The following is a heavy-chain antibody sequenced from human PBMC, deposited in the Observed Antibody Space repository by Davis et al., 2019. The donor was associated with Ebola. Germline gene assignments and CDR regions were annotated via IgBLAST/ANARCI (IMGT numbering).Heavy chain of an antibody. CDR3: ARDAPGLWAGAH. Sequence: ASVKVSCKASGYTFTSYGISWVRQAPGQGLEWMGWISAYNGNTNYAQKLQGRVTMTTDTSTSTAYMELRGLRSDDTAVYYCARDAPGLWAGAHWGQGTLVTVSS. J-gene: IGHJ4*02. CDR2: ISAYNGNT. D-gene: IGHD1-26*01. CDR1: GYTFTSYG. V-gene: IGHV1-18*04.